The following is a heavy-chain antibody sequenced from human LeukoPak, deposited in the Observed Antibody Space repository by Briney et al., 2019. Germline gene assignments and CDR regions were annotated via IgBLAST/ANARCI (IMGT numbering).Heavy chain of an antibody. CDR3: ARDRGSGWYGDFCY. CDR2: IYSGGST. J-gene: IGHJ4*02. CDR1: GFTVSSNY. D-gene: IGHD6-19*01. Sequence: PGGSLRLSFAASGFTVSSNYMSWVRQAPGKGLEWVSVIYSGGSTYYADSVKGRFTISRDNSKSMLYLQLNSLRAEDTAVYYCARDRGSGWYGDFCYWGQGTLVTVSS. V-gene: IGHV3-53*01.